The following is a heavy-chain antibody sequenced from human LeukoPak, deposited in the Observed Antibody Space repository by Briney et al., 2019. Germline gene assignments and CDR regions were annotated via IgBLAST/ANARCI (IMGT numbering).Heavy chain of an antibody. CDR3: AREGPIVGATHLVDY. Sequence: ASVQVSCKDSGYTFTDYYMHWVRQAPGQGLEWMGWINPNSGGTNYAQKFQGRVTMTRDTSISTAYMELSRLRSDDTAVYYCAREGPIVGATHLVDYWGQGTLVTVSS. J-gene: IGHJ4*02. CDR1: GYTFTDYY. V-gene: IGHV1-2*02. D-gene: IGHD1-26*01. CDR2: INPNSGGT.